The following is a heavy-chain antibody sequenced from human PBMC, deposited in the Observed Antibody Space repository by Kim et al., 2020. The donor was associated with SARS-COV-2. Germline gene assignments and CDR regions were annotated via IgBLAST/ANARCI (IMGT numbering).Heavy chain of an antibody. CDR2: MFSGGYT. J-gene: IGHJ4*02. D-gene: IGHD1-26*01. Sequence: GGSLRLSCVASGFSASDNFMSWVRQAPGKGLEWVSVMFSGGYTYYADSVKGRFTISRDSSKNTLYLQMNNLRAEDTAVYYCARDQWEGLGYCGQGTLVTV. V-gene: IGHV3-66*01. CDR1: GFSASDNF. CDR3: ARDQWEGLGY.